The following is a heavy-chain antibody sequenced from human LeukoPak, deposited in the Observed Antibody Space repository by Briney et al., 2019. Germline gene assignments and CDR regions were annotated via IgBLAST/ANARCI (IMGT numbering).Heavy chain of an antibody. D-gene: IGHD2-2*01. V-gene: IGHV3-23*01. CDR2: ISGGYGSST. CDR3: GKSTGAAMLADS. CDR1: GFIFTNYA. J-gene: IGHJ4*02. Sequence: GGSLRLSCSASGFIFTNYAMNWVRQAPGKGLEWVSLISGGYGSSTYYADSVKGRFVVSRDNSKNTVYLHMNDLRAEDTATYYCGKSTGAAMLADSCGQGALVIVSS.